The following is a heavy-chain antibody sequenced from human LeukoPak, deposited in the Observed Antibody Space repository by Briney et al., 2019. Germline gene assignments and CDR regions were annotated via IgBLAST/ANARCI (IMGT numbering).Heavy chain of an antibody. J-gene: IGHJ4*02. CDR1: GGSISSYY. CDR2: IYYSGST. V-gene: IGHV4-59*01. D-gene: IGHD3-22*01. Sequence: SETLSLTCTVSGGSISSYYWSWIRQPPGKGLEWIGYIYYSGSTNYNPSLKSRVTISVDTSKNQFSLNLSSVTAADTAVYYCARSSGYYRNFDYWGQGTLVTVSS. CDR3: ARSSGYYRNFDY.